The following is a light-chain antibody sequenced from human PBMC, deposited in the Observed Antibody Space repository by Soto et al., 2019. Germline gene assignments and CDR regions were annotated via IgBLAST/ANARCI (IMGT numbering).Light chain of an antibody. V-gene: IGKV1-5*01. J-gene: IGKJ1*01. CDR1: HNINTW. CDR3: QQYDSFST. CDR2: DAS. Sequence: DIQMTQSPSTLSAFVGDRVTITCRASHNINTWLAWFQQKPGKAPKLLIYDASNLGSGVPSRYSSSGSGTEFTLTISSLQPDDFATYYCQQYDSFSTFGQGTKVDIK.